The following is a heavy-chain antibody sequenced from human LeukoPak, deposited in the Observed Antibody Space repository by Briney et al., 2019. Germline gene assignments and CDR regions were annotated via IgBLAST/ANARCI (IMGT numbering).Heavy chain of an antibody. D-gene: IGHD3-10*01. J-gene: IGHJ6*02. CDR1: GYTFTSYG. V-gene: IGHV1-18*01. CDR2: ISAYNGNT. Sequence: ASVKVSCKASGYTFTSYGISWVRQAPGQGLEWMGWISAYNGNTNYAQKLQGRVTMTTDTSTSTAYTELRSLRSADTAVYYCARDVSYYHYYYGMDVWGQGTTVTVSS. CDR3: ARDVSYYHYYYGMDV.